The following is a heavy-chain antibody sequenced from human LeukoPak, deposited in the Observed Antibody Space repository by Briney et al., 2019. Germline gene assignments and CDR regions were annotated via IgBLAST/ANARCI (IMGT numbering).Heavy chain of an antibody. CDR3: ARGLGPSNWFDP. V-gene: IGHV4-59*08. J-gene: IGHJ5*02. Sequence: SETLSPTCTVSGGSISSYYWSWIRQPPGKGLGWIGYIYYSGSTNYNPSLKSRVTISVDTSKNQFSLKLSSVTAADTAVYYCARGLGPSNWFDPWGQGTLVTVSS. CDR2: IYYSGST. D-gene: IGHD3/OR15-3a*01. CDR1: GGSISSYY.